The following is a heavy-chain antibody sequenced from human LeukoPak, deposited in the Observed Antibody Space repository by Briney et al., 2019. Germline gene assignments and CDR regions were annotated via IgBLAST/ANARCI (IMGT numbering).Heavy chain of an antibody. J-gene: IGHJ5*02. V-gene: IGHV4-61*02. CDR3: ARDWRFGEWENNWFDP. CDR2: IYTSGST. CDR1: GGSISSGNVY. Sequence: PSETLSLTCTVSGGSISSGNVYWNWLRQPAGKGLEWIGRIYTSGSTNYNPSLKSRVTISVDTSKNQFSLKLSSVTAADTAVYYCARDWRFGEWENNWFDPWGQGTLVTVSS. D-gene: IGHD3-10*01.